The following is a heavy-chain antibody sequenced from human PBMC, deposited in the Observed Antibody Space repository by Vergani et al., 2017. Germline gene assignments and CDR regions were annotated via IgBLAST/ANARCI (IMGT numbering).Heavy chain of an antibody. D-gene: IGHD3-3*01. CDR3: AREVFWSGYRYYYYYMDV. Sequence: QVQLQESGPGLVKPSQTLSLTCTVSGGSISSGSYYWSWIRQPAGKGLEWLGRIYTSGSTNYNHSLKSRVTISVDTSENQFSLKLSSVTAADTAVYYCAREVFWSGYRYYYYYMDVWGKGTTVTVSS. V-gene: IGHV4-61*02. CDR1: GGSISSGSYY. CDR2: IYTSGST. J-gene: IGHJ6*03.